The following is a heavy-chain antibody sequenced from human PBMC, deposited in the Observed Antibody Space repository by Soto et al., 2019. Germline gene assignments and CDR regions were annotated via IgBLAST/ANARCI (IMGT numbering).Heavy chain of an antibody. J-gene: IGHJ5*02. V-gene: IGHV4-31*03. CDR2: INYSGST. CDR3: AREASKYPNWFHP. D-gene: IGHD2-2*01. CDR1: GGSIGSGGFY. Sequence: SETLSLTCSVSGGSIGSGGFYWSWIRQHPGKGLEWIGHINYSGSTNYNPSLKSRVDISADTSKNQFSLKVNSVTAADTAVYFCAREASKYPNWFHPWGQGTLVTVSS.